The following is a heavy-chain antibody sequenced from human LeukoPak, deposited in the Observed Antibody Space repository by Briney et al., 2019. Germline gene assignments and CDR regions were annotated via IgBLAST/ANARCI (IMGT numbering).Heavy chain of an antibody. V-gene: IGHV3-66*01. CDR2: IYSGGST. D-gene: IGHD4-17*01. J-gene: IGHJ3*02. CDR3: ASRLYGESAFDI. CDR1: GFTVSSNY. Sequence: GGSLRLSCAASGFTVSSNYMSWVRQAPGKGLEWVSVIYSGGSTYYADSVKGRFTISRDNSKNTLYLQMNSLRAEDTAVYYCASRLYGESAFDIWGQGTMATVSS.